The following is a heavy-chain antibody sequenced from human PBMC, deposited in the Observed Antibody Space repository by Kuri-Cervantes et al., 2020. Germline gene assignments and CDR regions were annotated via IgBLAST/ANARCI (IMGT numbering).Heavy chain of an antibody. CDR1: GGSFSGYY. CDR3: ATGWELRA. Sequence: SQTLSLTCAVYGGSFSGYYRSWSRQPPGKGLEWIGEINHSGSTNYNPSLKSRVTISVDTSKNQFSLKLSSVTAADTAVYYCATGWELRAWGQGTLVTVSS. D-gene: IGHD1-7*01. J-gene: IGHJ5*02. V-gene: IGHV4-34*01. CDR2: INHSGST.